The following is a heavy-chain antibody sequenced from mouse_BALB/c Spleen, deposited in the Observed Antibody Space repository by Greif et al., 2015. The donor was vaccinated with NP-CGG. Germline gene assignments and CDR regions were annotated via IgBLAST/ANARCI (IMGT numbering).Heavy chain of an antibody. D-gene: IGHD2-10*02. Sequence: LQQSGSELVRPGASVKLSCKASGYTFTSYWMHWVKQRHGQGLEWIGNIYPGSGSTNYDEKFKSKGTLTVDTSSSTAYMHLSSLTSEDSAVYYCTRGGLVGFAYWGQGTLVTVSA. V-gene: IGHV1S22*01. CDR1: GYTFTSYW. CDR3: TRGGLVGFAY. CDR2: IYPGSGST. J-gene: IGHJ3*01.